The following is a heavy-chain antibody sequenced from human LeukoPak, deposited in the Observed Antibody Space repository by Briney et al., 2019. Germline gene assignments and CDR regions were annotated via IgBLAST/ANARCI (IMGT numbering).Heavy chain of an antibody. V-gene: IGHV3-21*01. CDR3: ARDVEDIAVACTDY. CDR2: ISSSSSYI. D-gene: IGHD6-19*01. Sequence: GGSLRLSCAASGFTFSSYSMNWVRQAPGKGLEWVSSISSSSSYIYYADSVKGRFTISRDNAKNSLYLQMNSLRAEDTAVYYCARDVEDIAVACTDYWGQGTLVTVSS. CDR1: GFTFSSYS. J-gene: IGHJ4*02.